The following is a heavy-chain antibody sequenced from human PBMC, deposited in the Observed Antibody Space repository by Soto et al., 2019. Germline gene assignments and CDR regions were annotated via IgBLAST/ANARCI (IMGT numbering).Heavy chain of an antibody. V-gene: IGHV4-61*01. CDR1: GGSVSSGSNY. D-gene: IGHD3-22*01. Sequence: SETLSLTCTVSGGSVSSGSNYWSWIRQPPGKGLEWIGYIYYSGSTNYNPSLKSRVTISVDTSKNQFSLKLRSVTAADTAVYYCARLNPRRLFDYWRQGTLVTVSS. CDR2: IYYSGST. J-gene: IGHJ4*02. CDR3: ARLNPRRLFDY.